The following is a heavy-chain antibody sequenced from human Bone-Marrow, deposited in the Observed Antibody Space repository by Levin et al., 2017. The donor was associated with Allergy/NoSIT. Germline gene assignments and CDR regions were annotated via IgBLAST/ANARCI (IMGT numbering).Heavy chain of an antibody. Sequence: GGSLRLSCAASGFTFSSNWMSWVRQASGKGLEWVASIKEDGSQKNYVDSVKGRFNISRDNVKNSLYLQMNSLRAEDTALYYCAAAHYWGQGTLVTVSS. J-gene: IGHJ4*02. CDR1: GFTFSSNW. CDR2: IKEDGSQK. CDR3: AAAHY. V-gene: IGHV3-7*01. D-gene: IGHD6-13*01.